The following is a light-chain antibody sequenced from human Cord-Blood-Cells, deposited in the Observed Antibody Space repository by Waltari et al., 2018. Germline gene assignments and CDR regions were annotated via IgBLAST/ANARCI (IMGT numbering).Light chain of an antibody. CDR2: EGS. Sequence: QAAPTQPAPLSGSSGQALPLPCPGTKRYVGGFNPFSWYQQHPGKAPQLMVYEGSKRPSGVSNRFSGSKSGDTASLTISGLQAEDEADYYCCSYAGSSTFVFGGGTKLTVL. CDR1: KRYVGGFNP. J-gene: IGLJ3*02. V-gene: IGLV2-23*03. CDR3: CSYAGSSTFV.